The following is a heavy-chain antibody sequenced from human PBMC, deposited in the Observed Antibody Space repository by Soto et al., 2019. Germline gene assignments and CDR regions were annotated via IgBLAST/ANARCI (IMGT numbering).Heavy chain of an antibody. CDR1: RYTFTSSG. D-gene: IGHD3-16*01. J-gene: IGHJ5*02. CDR2: ISGHNGTT. Sequence: QVELVQSGAEVRKPGASVKVSCRASRYTFTSSGISWVRQAPGQGLEWMGWISGHNGTTNYAQKFQARVTMTTDTSTRTAFMELRNLISDDTAVYYGARDRPYYDNREGGWFDPWGQGTLVTVSS. CDR3: ARDRPYYDNREGGWFDP. V-gene: IGHV1-18*01.